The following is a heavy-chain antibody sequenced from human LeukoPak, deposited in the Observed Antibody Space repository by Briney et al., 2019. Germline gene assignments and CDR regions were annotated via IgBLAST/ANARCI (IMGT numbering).Heavy chain of an antibody. J-gene: IGHJ4*02. CDR2: ISGSGGST. V-gene: IGHV3-23*01. CDR3: AKDRAHDYGDYHPFDC. CDR1: GFTFSSYG. Sequence: GRSLRLSCAASGFTFSSYGMSWVRQAPGKGLEWVSAISGSGGSTYYADSGKGRFTISRDNSKNTLYLQMNSLRAEDTAVYYCAKDRAHDYGDYHPFDCWGQGALVTVSS. D-gene: IGHD4-17*01.